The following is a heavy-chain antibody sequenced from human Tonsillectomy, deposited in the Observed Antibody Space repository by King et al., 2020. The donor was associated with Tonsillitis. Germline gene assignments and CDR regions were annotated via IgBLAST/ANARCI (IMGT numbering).Heavy chain of an antibody. Sequence: EVQLVESGGGLVQPGGSLRLSCAASGFTFSSYWMHWVRQVPGKGLVWVSRINSDGNSTSYADSVKGRITISRDNAKNTLYLQMNSLRAEDTAVYYCARGSYYYDSSGYSEGIDYWGQGTLVTVSS. V-gene: IGHV3-74*01. CDR1: GFTFSSYW. J-gene: IGHJ4*02. D-gene: IGHD3-22*01. CDR3: ARGSYYYDSSGYSEGIDY. CDR2: INSDGNST.